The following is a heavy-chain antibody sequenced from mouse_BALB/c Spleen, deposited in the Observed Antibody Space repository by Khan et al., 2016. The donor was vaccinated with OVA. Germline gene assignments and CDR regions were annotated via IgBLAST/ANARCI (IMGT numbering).Heavy chain of an antibody. CDR3: ARHRFGYFDV. CDR2: IWRDGIT. CDR1: GLSLTSYG. V-gene: IGHV2-6-2*01. Sequence: QVQLKQSVPDLVAPSQSLSITCTVSGLSLTSYGVPRVRQLPGKRLQWLLVIWRDGITTYKSALKSILSISKDNAKSQVFLQMNSLQTDDTAMYYCARHRFGYFDVWGAGTTGTVSS. J-gene: IGHJ1*01.